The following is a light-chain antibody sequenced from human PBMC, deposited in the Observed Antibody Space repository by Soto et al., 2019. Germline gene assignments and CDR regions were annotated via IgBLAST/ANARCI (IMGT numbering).Light chain of an antibody. V-gene: IGLV2-14*01. CDR3: SSYTSSSTPGV. CDR1: SSDVGGYNY. J-gene: IGLJ1*01. CDR2: DVS. Sequence: QSVLTQPASVPGSPGPSITISCTGTSSDVGGYNYVSWYQQHPGKAPKLMIYDVSNRPSGVSNRFSGSKSGNTASLTISGLQAEDEADYYCSSYTSSSTPGVFGTGT.